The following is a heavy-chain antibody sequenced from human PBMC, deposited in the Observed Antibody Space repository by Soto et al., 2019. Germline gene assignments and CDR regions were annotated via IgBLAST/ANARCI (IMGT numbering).Heavy chain of an antibody. V-gene: IGHV3-11*01. J-gene: IGHJ6*02. D-gene: IGHD1-1*01. CDR3: VRVAIGTNRGAEYYYYPMDV. Sequence: QVQLVASGGGLVKPGGSLRLSCGASGFTFSDYYMSWIAQAPGKGLEWIAYISGSDSTTYYADSLRGRFTISRDNSKESLFLQMHSLSAEDTAIYYCVRVAIGTNRGAEYYYYPMDVWGLGTTVTVAS. CDR1: GFTFSDYY. CDR2: ISGSDSTT.